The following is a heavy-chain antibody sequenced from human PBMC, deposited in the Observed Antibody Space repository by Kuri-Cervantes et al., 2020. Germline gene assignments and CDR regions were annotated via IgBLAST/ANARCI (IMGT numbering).Heavy chain of an antibody. CDR3: ASDDMTTVTTEDY. J-gene: IGHJ4*02. CDR1: GFTFSSYS. D-gene: IGHD4-17*01. Sequence: GESLKISCAASGFTFSSYSMNWVRQAPGKGLEWVSYISSSSSYIYYADSVKGRFTISRDNAKNSLYLQMNSLRAEDTAVYHCASDDMTTVTTEDYWGQGTLVTVSS. V-gene: IGHV3-21*05. CDR2: ISSSSSYI.